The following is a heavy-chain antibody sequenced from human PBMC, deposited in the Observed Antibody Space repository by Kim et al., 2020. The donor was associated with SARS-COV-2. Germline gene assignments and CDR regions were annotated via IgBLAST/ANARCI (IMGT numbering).Heavy chain of an antibody. D-gene: IGHD2-2*01. J-gene: IGHJ4*02. Sequence: GGSLRLSCAASGFTFDDYAMHWVRQAPGKGLEWVSGISWNSGSIGYADSVKGRFTISRDNAKNSLYLQMNSLRAEDTALYYCAKSSSTLYYFDYWGQGTMVTVSS. CDR1: GFTFDDYA. CDR3: AKSSSTLYYFDY. V-gene: IGHV3-9*01. CDR2: ISWNSGSI.